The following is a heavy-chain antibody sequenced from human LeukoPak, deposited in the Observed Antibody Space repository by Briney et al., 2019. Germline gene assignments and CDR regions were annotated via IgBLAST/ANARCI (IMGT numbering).Heavy chain of an antibody. J-gene: IGHJ4*02. Sequence: SETLSLTCTVSGGSISSSSYYWGWIRQPPGNGLEWIGSIYYSGSTYYNPSLKSRVTISVDTSKNQFSLKLSSVTAADTAVYYSARGSSDHSGKFDSWGQGTLVTVPS. CDR3: ARGSSDHSGKFDS. V-gene: IGHV4-39*01. CDR2: IYYSGST. CDR1: GGSISSSSYY. D-gene: IGHD3-10*01.